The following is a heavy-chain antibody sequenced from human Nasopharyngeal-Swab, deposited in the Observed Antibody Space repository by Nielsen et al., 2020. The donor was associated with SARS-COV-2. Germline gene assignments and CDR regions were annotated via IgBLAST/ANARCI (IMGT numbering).Heavy chain of an antibody. D-gene: IGHD1-26*01. CDR3: ATHDSGSYWDY. Sequence: SLKISCAASGFTFDDYAMHWVRQAPGKGLEWVSGISWNSGSIGYADSVKGRFTISRDNAKNSLYLQMNSLRAEDTALYYCATHDSGSYWDYWGQGTLVTVSS. CDR1: GFTFDDYA. CDR2: ISWNSGSI. V-gene: IGHV3-9*01. J-gene: IGHJ4*02.